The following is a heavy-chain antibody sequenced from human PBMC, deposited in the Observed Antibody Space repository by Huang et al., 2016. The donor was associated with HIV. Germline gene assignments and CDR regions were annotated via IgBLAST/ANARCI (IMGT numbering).Heavy chain of an antibody. J-gene: IGHJ3*02. D-gene: IGHD6-19*01. Sequence: EVQLVESGGGLVKPGGSLRLSCAASGFTFSSYRVDWVRQGPGKGLEWVSSISSISNIYYADSVKGRFTITRDNAKNSLDLQMNSRRAEDTAVYYCARVGGVAAGTFGTFDIWGQGTMVTVSS. CDR3: ARVGGVAAGTFGTFDI. V-gene: IGHV3-21*01. CDR2: ISSISNI. CDR1: GFTFSSYR.